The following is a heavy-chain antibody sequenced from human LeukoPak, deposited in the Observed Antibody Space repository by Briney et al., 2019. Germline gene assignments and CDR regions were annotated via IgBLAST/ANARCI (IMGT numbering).Heavy chain of an antibody. J-gene: IGHJ4*02. V-gene: IGHV3-74*01. CDR3: ACYGIAPPY. CDR1: GFTFSSYW. Sequence: GGSLRLSCAASGFTFSSYWMHWVRQAPGKGLVWVSHINNDGSSTSYADSVKGRFTISRDNAKNTLYLQMNSLRTEDTAVYYCACYGIAPPYWGQGTLVTVSS. CDR2: INNDGSST. D-gene: IGHD2-15*01.